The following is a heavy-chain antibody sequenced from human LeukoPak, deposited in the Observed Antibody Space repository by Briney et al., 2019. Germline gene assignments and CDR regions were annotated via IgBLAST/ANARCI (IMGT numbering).Heavy chain of an antibody. CDR2: IYSGGST. CDR3: AKGYYGSGSYGWFDY. CDR1: GFTVSSNY. Sequence: GGSLRLSCAASGFTVSSNYMSWVRQAPGKGLEWVSVIYSGGSTYYADSVKGRFTISRDNSKNTLFLHMNSLRAEDTAVYSCAKGYYGSGSYGWFDYWGQGTLVTVSS. D-gene: IGHD3-10*01. J-gene: IGHJ4*02. V-gene: IGHV3-53*01.